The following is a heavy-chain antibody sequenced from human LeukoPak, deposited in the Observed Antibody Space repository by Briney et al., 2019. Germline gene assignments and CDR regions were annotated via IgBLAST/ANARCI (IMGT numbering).Heavy chain of an antibody. J-gene: IGHJ4*02. Sequence: QPGGSLRLSCAASGFTFTSYAMSWVRQAPGKGLEGFSAISGSGGSTYYTDSVKGRSTIARDNSKNTVYLQMNSLRAEDTAVYYCAKESPHFDYWGQGTLVTVSS. CDR3: AKESPHFDY. V-gene: IGHV3-23*01. CDR2: ISGSGGST. CDR1: GFTFTSYA.